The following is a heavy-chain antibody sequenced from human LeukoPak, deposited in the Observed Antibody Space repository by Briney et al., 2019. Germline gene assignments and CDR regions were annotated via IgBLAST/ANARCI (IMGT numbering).Heavy chain of an antibody. J-gene: IGHJ4*02. Sequence: GGXXXLSCEVSGFIFSYYGMNWVRQAPGKGLEWVSAISDSGDATYYADSVKGRFTISRDNSKTTLYLQMNNLRAEDTALYYCAKERGHSKPFDYWGQGTLVTVSS. D-gene: IGHD4-23*01. CDR3: AKERGHSKPFDY. CDR1: GFIFSYYG. V-gene: IGHV3-23*01. CDR2: ISDSGDAT.